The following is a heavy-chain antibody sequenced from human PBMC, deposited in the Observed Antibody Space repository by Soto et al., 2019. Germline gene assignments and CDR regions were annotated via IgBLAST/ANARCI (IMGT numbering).Heavy chain of an antibody. Sequence: SETLFLTCTVSCGSIRNYYSSWIRQPPGKGLQWIGYIFSSGSTNYNPSLKNRVTISVDTSKNQFSLNLSSVTAADTAVYYCARQRRDFDYWGQGSLVTVSS. J-gene: IGHJ4*02. CDR1: CGSIRNYY. V-gene: IGHV4-59*08. CDR3: ARQRRDFDY. CDR2: IFSSGST.